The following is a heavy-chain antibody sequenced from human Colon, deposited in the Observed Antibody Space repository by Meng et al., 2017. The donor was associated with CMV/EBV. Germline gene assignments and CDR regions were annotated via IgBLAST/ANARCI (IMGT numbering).Heavy chain of an antibody. CDR2: ISGTGDTS. D-gene: IGHD2-2*02. CDR3: AKDFVPAAIWSGGMDV. V-gene: IGHV3-23*01. Sequence: GESLKISCTVSGFTFKTYAMSWVRQAPGKGLEWVSTISGTGDTSHHADSVKGRFIISRDNSQNTLYLQMNSLRDEDTAVYYCAKDFVPAAIWSGGMDVWGQGTTVTVSS. J-gene: IGHJ6*02. CDR1: GFTFKTYA.